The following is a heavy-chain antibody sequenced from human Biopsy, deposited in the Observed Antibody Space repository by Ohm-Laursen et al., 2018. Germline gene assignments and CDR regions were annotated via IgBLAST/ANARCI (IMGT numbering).Heavy chain of an antibody. CDR3: ARDYDTSGYYYVS. V-gene: IGHV4-39*01. CDR2: IYHTGIT. CDR1: DGSISNIINY. D-gene: IGHD3-22*01. J-gene: IGHJ5*02. Sequence: GTLSLTCTVTDGSISNIINYWGWIRQPLGKGLEWLGRIYHTGITDYNPSLKSRVTISVDTSNNQFSLNLISLTAADTAVYYCARDYDTSGYYYVSWGQGTLVTVSS.